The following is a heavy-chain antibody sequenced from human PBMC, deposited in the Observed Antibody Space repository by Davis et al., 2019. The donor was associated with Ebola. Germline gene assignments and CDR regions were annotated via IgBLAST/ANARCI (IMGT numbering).Heavy chain of an antibody. J-gene: IGHJ4*02. Sequence: ASVTVSCKASGYTFTGYYMHWVRQAPGQGLEWMGRINPNSGGTNYAQKFQGRVTMTRDTSISTAYMELSRLRSDDTAVYYCARVFRGYYDSSGYSIDYWGQGTLVTVSS. V-gene: IGHV1-2*06. CDR1: GYTFTGYY. D-gene: IGHD3-22*01. CDR2: INPNSGGT. CDR3: ARVFRGYYDSSGYSIDY.